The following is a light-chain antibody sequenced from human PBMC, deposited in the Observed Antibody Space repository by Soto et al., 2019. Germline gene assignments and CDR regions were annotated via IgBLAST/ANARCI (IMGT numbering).Light chain of an antibody. CDR1: SSDVGAFNY. V-gene: IGLV2-14*03. Sequence: QSALTQPASVSGSPGQAITISCSGTSSDVGAFNYVSWYQQHPGKAPKLMIYDVSNRPSGVSNRFSGSKSGNTASLTISGLRAEDEADYYCCSYAGSYTWVFGGGTKLTVL. CDR3: CSYAGSYTWV. J-gene: IGLJ3*02. CDR2: DVS.